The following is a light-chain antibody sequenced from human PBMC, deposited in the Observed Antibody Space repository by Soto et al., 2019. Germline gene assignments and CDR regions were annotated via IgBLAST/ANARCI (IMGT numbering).Light chain of an antibody. CDR3: QQYDGSPPYT. V-gene: IGKV3-20*01. CDR1: QSISSSY. Sequence: VLSQSPGTLSLSPGERAALSCRASQSISSSYLAWYQHKPGQAPRLLIYGASSRATGIPHRFSGSGSGTDFNLTISRLEPEDCGVYYCQQYDGSPPYTFGQGTRREIK. CDR2: GAS. J-gene: IGKJ2*01.